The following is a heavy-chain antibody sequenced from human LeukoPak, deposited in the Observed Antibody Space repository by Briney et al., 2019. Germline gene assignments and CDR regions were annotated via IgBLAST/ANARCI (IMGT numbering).Heavy chain of an antibody. J-gene: IGHJ4*02. D-gene: IGHD6-13*01. V-gene: IGHV5-51*01. CDR2: IYAGDSGT. Sequence: GESLKISCRGSGYSFTSHWIGWVRQMPGKGLEWMAIIYAGDSGTRTSPSFQGQVTISADKSISTAYLQWSSLKASDTAIYYCTRHIAAAGPDYWGQGTLVTVSS. CDR1: GYSFTSHW. CDR3: TRHIAAAGPDY.